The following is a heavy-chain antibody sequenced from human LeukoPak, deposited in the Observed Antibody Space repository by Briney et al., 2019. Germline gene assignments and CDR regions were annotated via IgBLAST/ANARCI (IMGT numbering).Heavy chain of an antibody. CDR3: IFYDSSGKYDY. D-gene: IGHD3-22*01. CDR2: IRSKAYGGTT. J-gene: IGHJ4*02. Sequence: HPGGSLRLSCTASGFTFGDYAMSWFRQAPGKGLEWVGFIRSKAYGGTTDYAASVKGRFTISRDDSKSIAYLQMNSLKTEDTAVYYCIFYDSSGKYDYWGQGTLVTVSS. V-gene: IGHV3-49*03. CDR1: GFTFGDYA.